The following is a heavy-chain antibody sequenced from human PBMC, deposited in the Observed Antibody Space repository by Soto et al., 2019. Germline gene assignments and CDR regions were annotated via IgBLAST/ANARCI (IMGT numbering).Heavy chain of an antibody. V-gene: IGHV3-66*01. D-gene: IGHD3-9*01. J-gene: IGHJ4*02. CDR2: IYSGGST. CDR3: ARVHRDYDILTGYLYYFDY. Sequence: GESLKISCAASGFTVSSNYMSWVRQAPGKGLEWVSVIYSGGSTYYADSVKGRFTISRHNSKNTLYLQMNSLRAEDTAVYYCARVHRDYDILTGYLYYFDYWGQGTLVTVSS. CDR1: GFTVSSNY.